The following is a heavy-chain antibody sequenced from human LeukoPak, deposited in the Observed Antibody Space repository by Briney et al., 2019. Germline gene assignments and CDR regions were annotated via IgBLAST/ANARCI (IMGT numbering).Heavy chain of an antibody. V-gene: IGHV3-53*01. Sequence: GGSLRLSCAATGLSVCSNFMSWVRQAPGKGLEWVSVIYGGGSTYYADSVKGRFTISRDTPKNTLYLQMNSLRVEDTAVYYCASWPVGWYGEDSWGQGTLVTVSS. CDR1: GLSVCSNF. D-gene: IGHD6-19*01. CDR3: ASWPVGWYGEDS. J-gene: IGHJ4*02. CDR2: IYGGGST.